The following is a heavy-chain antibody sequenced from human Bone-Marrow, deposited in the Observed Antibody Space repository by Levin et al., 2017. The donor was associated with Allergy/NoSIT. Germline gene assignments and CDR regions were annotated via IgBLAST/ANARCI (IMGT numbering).Heavy chain of an antibody. J-gene: IGHJ4*02. CDR3: AKGTPGRVSGTCFEY. Sequence: SQTLSLTCVISGDSVSSTSAAWNWIRQSPSRGLEWLGRTYYRSKWYNDYAESVKSRIIINADTSKNQFSLQLNSVTPEDTAVYYCAKGTPGRVSGTCFEYWGQGTLVTVSS. CDR2: TYYRSKWYN. V-gene: IGHV6-1*01. CDR1: GDSVSSTSAA. D-gene: IGHD6-19*01.